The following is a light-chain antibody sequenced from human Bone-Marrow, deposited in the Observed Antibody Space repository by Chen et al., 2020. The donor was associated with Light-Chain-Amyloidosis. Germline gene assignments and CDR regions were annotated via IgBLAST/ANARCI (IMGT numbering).Light chain of an antibody. CDR2: WAS. Sequence: DIVMTQSPDSLAVSLGERATINCKSRQTIFYNYNVKNYLAWYQQKPGQPPKLLIYWASTRKSGVPDRFSGSGSGTNFTLTLNSLQAEDVAVYFCQQYYSTPTFGQGTKLEI. V-gene: IGKV4-1*01. J-gene: IGKJ2*01. CDR1: QTIFYNYNVKNY. CDR3: QQYYSTPT.